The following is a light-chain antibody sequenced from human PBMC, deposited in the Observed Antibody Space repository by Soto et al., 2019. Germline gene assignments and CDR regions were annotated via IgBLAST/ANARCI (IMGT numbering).Light chain of an antibody. CDR3: QQSTNWPRGT. CDR2: DAS. CDR1: QSVSSY. J-gene: IGKJ3*01. V-gene: IGKV3-11*01. Sequence: EIVLTQSPATLSLSPGERATLSCRASQSVSSYLAWYQQKPGQAPRLLIYDASNRATGIPARFSGSGSGTDFTLAISSLEPEDFAVYYCQQSTNWPRGTFGPGTKVDIK.